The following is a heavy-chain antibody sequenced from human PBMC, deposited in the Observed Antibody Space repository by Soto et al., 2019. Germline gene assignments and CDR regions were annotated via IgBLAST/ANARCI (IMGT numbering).Heavy chain of an antibody. D-gene: IGHD3-10*01. CDR2: ISAYNGNT. CDR1: GYTFTSYG. CDR3: ASLLLWFGVGYMDV. V-gene: IGHV1-18*01. J-gene: IGHJ6*03. Sequence: ASVKVSCKASGYTFTSYGISWVRQAPGQGHKRMGWISAYNGNTNYAQKLQGRVTMTTDTSTSTAYMELRSLRSDDTAVYYCASLLLWFGVGYMDVWGKGTTVTVSS.